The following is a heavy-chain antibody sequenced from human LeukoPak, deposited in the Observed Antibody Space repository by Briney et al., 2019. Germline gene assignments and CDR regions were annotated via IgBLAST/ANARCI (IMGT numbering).Heavy chain of an antibody. J-gene: IGHJ6*02. Sequence: GGSLRLSCAASGFTVSINYMSWVRQAPGKGLEWVSVIYSGGNTYYADSVKGRFTISRDNAKNSLYLQMNSLRAEDTAVYYCARELVRGVIWYYYYGMDVWGQGTTVTVSS. D-gene: IGHD3-10*01. CDR1: GFTVSINY. CDR3: ARELVRGVIWYYYYGMDV. V-gene: IGHV3-53*01. CDR2: IYSGGNT.